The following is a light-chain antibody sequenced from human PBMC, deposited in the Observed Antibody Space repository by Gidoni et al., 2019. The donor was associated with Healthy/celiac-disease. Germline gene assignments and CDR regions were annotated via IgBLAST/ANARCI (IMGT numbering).Light chain of an antibody. V-gene: IGKV1-39*01. J-gene: IGKJ4*01. Sequence: DIQMTHSPSSLSASVGDRVTITCRASQSISSYLNWYQQKPGKAPKLLIYAASSLQSGVPSRFSGSGSGTEFTLTISSLQPEDFATYYCQQSYSTPPLTFGGGTKVEIK. CDR2: AAS. CDR1: QSISSY. CDR3: QQSYSTPPLT.